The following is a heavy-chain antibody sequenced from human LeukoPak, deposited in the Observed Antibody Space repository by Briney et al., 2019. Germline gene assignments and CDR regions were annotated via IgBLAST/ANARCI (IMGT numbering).Heavy chain of an antibody. V-gene: IGHV1-69*13. CDR2: IIPIFGTA. D-gene: IGHD3-3*01. CDR3: ARGRFLEWLPN. Sequence: SVKVFCKASGGTFSSYAISWVRQARGQGLEWMGGIIPIFGTANCAQKFQGRVTITAAESTSTAYMGLSSLRSEDTAVYYCARGRFLEWLPNWGQGTLVTVSS. J-gene: IGHJ4*02. CDR1: GGTFSSYA.